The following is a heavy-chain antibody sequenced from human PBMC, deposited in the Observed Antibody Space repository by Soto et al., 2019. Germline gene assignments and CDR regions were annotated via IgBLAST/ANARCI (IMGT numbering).Heavy chain of an antibody. V-gene: IGHV1-69*01. CDR2: TIPMFGTP. CDR1: GGTFSKYA. CDR3: ARPLRDRNYYYGMAV. J-gene: IGHJ6*02. D-gene: IGHD3-22*01. Sequence: QVQLVQSGAEMQQPGASVRVSCKASGGTFSKYALSWVRQAPGQGLEWLGGTIPMFGTPNYAQKFQGRVAISADESTATVAMELSSLRSEDTAVYFCARPLRDRNYYYGMAVWGQGTTVTVSS.